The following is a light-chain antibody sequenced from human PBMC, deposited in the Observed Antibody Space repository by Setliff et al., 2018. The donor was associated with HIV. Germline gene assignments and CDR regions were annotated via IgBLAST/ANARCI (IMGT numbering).Light chain of an antibody. CDR2: GNS. V-gene: IGLV1-40*01. J-gene: IGLJ1*01. CDR1: RSNIGAGYD. CDR3: QSYDSSLSGYV. Sequence: KRVTISCTGSRSNIGAGYDVQWYQQLPGTAPKLVMFGNSNRPSGVPDRFSDSKSGTSASLAISGLQAEDEADYYCQSYDSSLSGYVFGTGTKVTVL.